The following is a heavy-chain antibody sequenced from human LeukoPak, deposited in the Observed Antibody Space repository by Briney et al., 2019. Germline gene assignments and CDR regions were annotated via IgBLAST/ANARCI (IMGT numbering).Heavy chain of an antibody. J-gene: IGHJ6*03. CDR1: AFTFSSSD. CDR2: ISSTSLTI. V-gene: IGHV3-48*01. Sequence: PGGSLRLSCTASAFTFSSSDMNWVRQAPGKGLEWVSYISSTSLTIYYADSVKGRFTISRDNSKTTLYLQMDSLGAEDTAVYYCAKAPYDNYYYYMEVWGKGTTVTVSS. CDR3: AKAPYDNYYYYMEV. D-gene: IGHD5-12*01.